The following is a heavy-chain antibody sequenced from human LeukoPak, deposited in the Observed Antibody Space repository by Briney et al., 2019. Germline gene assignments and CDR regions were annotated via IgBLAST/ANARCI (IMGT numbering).Heavy chain of an antibody. V-gene: IGHV3-30*02. CDR2: IRYDGSNK. CDR3: AKEDSSSSDY. J-gene: IGHJ4*02. Sequence: GGSLRLSCAASGFTFSSYGMHWVRQAPGKGLELVAFIRYDGSNKYYADSVKGRFTISRDNSKNTLYLQMNSLRAEDTAVYYCAKEDSSSSDYWGQGTLVTVSS. CDR1: GFTFSSYG. D-gene: IGHD6-6*01.